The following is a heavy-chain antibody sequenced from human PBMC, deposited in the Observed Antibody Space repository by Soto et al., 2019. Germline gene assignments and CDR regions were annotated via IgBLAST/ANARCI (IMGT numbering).Heavy chain of an antibody. CDR2: ISGSGGST. J-gene: IGHJ6*02. Sequence: VGSVRLSCADSGGRFSSHDMSWVRQAPGKGLEWVSAISGSGGSTYYADSVKGRFTISRDNSENTLYLQMNSLRAEDTAVYYCANRDTSMVTRYYYGMDVWGQGTTVTVSS. CDR1: GGRFSSHD. CDR3: ANRDTSMVTRYYYGMDV. V-gene: IGHV3-23*01. D-gene: IGHD5-18*01.